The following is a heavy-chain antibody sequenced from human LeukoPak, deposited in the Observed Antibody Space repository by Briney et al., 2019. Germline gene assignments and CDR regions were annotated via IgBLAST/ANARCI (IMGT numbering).Heavy chain of an antibody. CDR2: IYYSVST. V-gene: IGHV4-59*08. CDR1: GGSFSGYY. CDR3: ARGWGYFDY. J-gene: IGHJ4*02. D-gene: IGHD6-19*01. Sequence: PSETLSLTCAVYGGSFSGYYWSWIRQPPGKGLEWIGYIYYSVSTNSNPSLKSRVIMSVDTSKNQLSLKLSSVTAADTAVYYCARGWGYFDYWGQGTLVTVSS.